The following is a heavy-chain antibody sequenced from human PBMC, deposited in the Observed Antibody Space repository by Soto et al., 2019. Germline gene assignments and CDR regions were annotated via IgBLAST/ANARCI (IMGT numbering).Heavy chain of an antibody. V-gene: IGHV3-74*01. CDR2: SSSDGSWT. D-gene: IGHD5-12*01. Sequence: EVQLVESGGGLVQHGGSLRLSCGASGFTFSRYWMHWVRQVPGKGLVGVSRSSSDGSWTGYAESVKGRFTISRDNDRNTVFLQMTSLRAEDTAVYYCVREGGYSGYLDNWGQGTQVTVSS. CDR3: VREGGYSGYLDN. CDR1: GFTFSRYW. J-gene: IGHJ4*02.